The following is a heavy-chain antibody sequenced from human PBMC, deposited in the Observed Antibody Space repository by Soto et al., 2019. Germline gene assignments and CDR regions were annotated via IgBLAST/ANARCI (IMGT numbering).Heavy chain of an antibody. V-gene: IGHV4-34*01. CDR1: GGSFSGHS. J-gene: IGHJ5*01. CDR3: STRAYDTNGYYRFDP. CDR2: INHSGRV. D-gene: IGHD3-22*01. Sequence: PSETLSLTCAVDGGSFSGHSWTWIRQSPRKGLEWIGDINHSGRVNYSPSLKSRVTISLDTSKNQFSLTLSAVTAADTAMYYCSTRAYDTNGYYRFDPWGQGTLVTVS.